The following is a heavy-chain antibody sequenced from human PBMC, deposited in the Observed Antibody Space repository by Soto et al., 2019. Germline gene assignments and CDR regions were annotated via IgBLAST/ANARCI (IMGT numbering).Heavy chain of an antibody. Sequence: QVQLEQSGAEVKKPGASVKVSCKTSGYTFTSYTLHWVRQAPGQGLEWMGWINAGNGREKYSQRFQDRVSLSNDKPATPAYMELRSPRSEDTEMYYCARGGGWVGEASFDSWGQGTLVTVSS. D-gene: IGHD3-10*01. CDR3: ARGGGWVGEASFDS. V-gene: IGHV1-3*01. CDR2: INAGNGRE. CDR1: GYTFTSYT. J-gene: IGHJ4*02.